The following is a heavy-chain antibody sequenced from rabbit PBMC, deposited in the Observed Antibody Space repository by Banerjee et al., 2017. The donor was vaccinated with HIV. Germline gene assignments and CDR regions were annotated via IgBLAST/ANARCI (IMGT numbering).Heavy chain of an antibody. J-gene: IGHJ4*01. CDR2: IYAVSSGIA. Sequence: QEQLVESGGGLVQPEGSLTLTCTASGFTISSGYDMCWVRQAPGKGLEWIACIYAVSSGIAYYANWVISRFTISKTSSTTVTLQMTSLTAADTATYFCAREGYGAYAGYGSAFGLFNLWGQGTLVTVS. V-gene: IGHV1S45*01. D-gene: IGHD7-1*01. CDR3: AREGYGAYAGYGSAFGLFNL. CDR1: GFTISSGYD.